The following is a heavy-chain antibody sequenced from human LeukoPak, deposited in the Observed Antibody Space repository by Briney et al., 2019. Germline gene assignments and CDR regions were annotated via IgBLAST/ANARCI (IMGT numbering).Heavy chain of an antibody. D-gene: IGHD5-12*01. CDR2: IYYSGST. CDR3: ARDHPIVATWGAFDI. J-gene: IGHJ3*02. CDR1: GGSISSSSYY. Sequence: ASETLSLTCTVSGGSISSSSYYWGWIRQPPGKGLEWIGSIYYSGSTYYNPSLKSRVTISVDTSKNQFSLKLSSVTAADTAVYYCARDHPIVATWGAFDIWGQGTMVTVSS. V-gene: IGHV4-39*07.